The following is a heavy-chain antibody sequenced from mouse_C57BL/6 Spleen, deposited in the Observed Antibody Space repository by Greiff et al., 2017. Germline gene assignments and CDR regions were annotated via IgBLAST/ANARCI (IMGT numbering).Heavy chain of an antibody. CDR2: INPYNGGT. V-gene: IGHV1-19*01. CDR1: GYTFTDYY. CDR3: AKGRPYYYAMDY. J-gene: IGHJ4*01. Sequence: EVKLQESGPVLVKPGASVKMSCKASGYTFTDYYMNWVKQSHGKSLEWIGVINPYNGGTSYNQKFKGKAILTVDKSSSTAYMELNSLTSEDSAVYYCAKGRPYYYAMDYWGQGTSVTVSS.